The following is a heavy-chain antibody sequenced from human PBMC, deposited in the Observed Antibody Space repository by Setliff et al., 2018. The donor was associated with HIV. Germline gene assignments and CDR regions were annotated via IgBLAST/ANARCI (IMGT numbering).Heavy chain of an antibody. V-gene: IGHV1-2*06. CDR1: GYSFTGYY. Sequence: ASVKVSCKASGYSFTGYYVNWVRQAPGQGLEWMGRINPKSGATNLAQKFQGRVTLTRDTSVTTVYMELTSLRSDDTAVYYCAKGPNFEDAFDIWGQGTVVTVSS. J-gene: IGHJ3*02. CDR2: INPKSGAT. D-gene: IGHD2-8*01. CDR3: AKGPNFEDAFDI.